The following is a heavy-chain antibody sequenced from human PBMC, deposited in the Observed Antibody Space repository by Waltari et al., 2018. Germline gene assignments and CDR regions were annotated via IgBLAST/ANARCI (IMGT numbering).Heavy chain of an antibody. CDR3: ARPQDIVVVPAAVGMDV. CDR1: GFTFSSYG. J-gene: IGHJ6*02. Sequence: QVPLVESGGGVVQPGRSLRLSCAASGFTFSSYGMPWFRTAPGTGLEWVAVIWYDGSNKYYEDSVKGRFTISRDNSKNTLYLKMNSLRAEDTAVYYCARPQDIVVVPAAVGMDVWGQGTTVTVSS. CDR2: IWYDGSNK. V-gene: IGHV3-33*01. D-gene: IGHD2-2*01.